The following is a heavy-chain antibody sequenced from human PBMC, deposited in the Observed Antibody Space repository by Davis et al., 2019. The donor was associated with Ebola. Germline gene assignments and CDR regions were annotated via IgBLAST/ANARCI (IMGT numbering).Heavy chain of an antibody. D-gene: IGHD3-3*01. CDR3: ARGTRFLEWLFHDY. V-gene: IGHV4-4*09. J-gene: IGHJ4*02. CDR2: IYHSGST. Sequence: MPSETLSLTCTVSGGSISSYYWSWIRQPPGKGLEWIGYIYHSGSTYYNPSLKSRVTISVDRSKNQFSLKLSSVTAADTAVYYCARGTRFLEWLFHDYWGQGTLVTVSS. CDR1: GGSISSYY.